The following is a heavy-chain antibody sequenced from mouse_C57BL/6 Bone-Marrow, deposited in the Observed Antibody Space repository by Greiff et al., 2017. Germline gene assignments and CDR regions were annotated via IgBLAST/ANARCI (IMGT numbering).Heavy chain of an antibody. J-gene: IGHJ3*01. CDR2: IYPGNSDT. D-gene: IGHD1-1*01. CDR1: GYTFTSYW. CDR3: SIYYCGRGYMGFAY. Sequence: EVQLQQSGTVLARPGASVKMSCKTSGYTFTSYWMHWVKQRPGQGLEWIGAIYPGNSDTSYNQKFKGKAKLTAVTSASTAYMELSSLTNEDSAVYNYSIYYCGRGYMGFAYWGQGTLVTVTA. V-gene: IGHV1-5*01.